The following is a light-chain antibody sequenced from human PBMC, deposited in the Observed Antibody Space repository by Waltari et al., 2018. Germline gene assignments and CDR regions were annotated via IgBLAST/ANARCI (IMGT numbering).Light chain of an antibody. V-gene: IGKV3-15*01. CDR1: QSISTH. CDR3: QQYYDWPPAPT. CDR2: GAS. J-gene: IGKJ1*01. Sequence: VMTQSPVILSLSPGQRATLTCRASQSISTHLAWYQQRLGQAPRLLIYGASTRAPGIPARCSGSGAGTEFTLTISSLQPEDFALYYCQQYYDWPPAPTFGQGTRLEVK.